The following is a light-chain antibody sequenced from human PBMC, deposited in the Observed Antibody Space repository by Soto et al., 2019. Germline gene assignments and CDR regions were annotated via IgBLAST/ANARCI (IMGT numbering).Light chain of an antibody. CDR3: QQADSFPIT. Sequence: DIQMTQSPSSVSASVGDRVTITCRASHDISSWLAWYQQKPGTAPKLLIYGVSNLQSGVPSRFSGSGSGTDFTLTIGSLQPEDFATYYCQQADSFPITFGQGTRLEIK. CDR1: HDISSW. CDR2: GVS. J-gene: IGKJ5*01. V-gene: IGKV1D-12*01.